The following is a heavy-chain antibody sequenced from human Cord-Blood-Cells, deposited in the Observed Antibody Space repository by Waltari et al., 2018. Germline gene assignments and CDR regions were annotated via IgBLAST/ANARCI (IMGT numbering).Heavy chain of an antibody. CDR3: ARGYNDFWSGYYFDY. CDR1: GGSFGGSS. J-gene: IGHJ4*02. CDR2: INHSGST. D-gene: IGHD3-3*01. V-gene: IGHV4-34*01. Sequence: QLNLQQWGAGRLKLSETLSPPCAVLGGSFGGSSWGWIRKPPGKGLEWIGEINHSGSTNYNPSLKSRVTISVDTSKNQFSLKLSSVTAADTAVYYCARGYNDFWSGYYFDYWGQGTLVTVSS.